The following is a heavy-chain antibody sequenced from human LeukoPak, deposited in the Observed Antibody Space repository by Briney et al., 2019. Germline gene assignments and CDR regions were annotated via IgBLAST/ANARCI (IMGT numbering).Heavy chain of an antibody. Sequence: ASVKVSCKASGGTFSSYAISWVRQAPGQGLEWMGGIIPIFGTASYAQKFQGRVTITTDESTSTAYMELSSLRSEDTAVYYCARGPGYYPYYFDYWGQGTLVTVSS. J-gene: IGHJ4*02. CDR3: ARGPGYYPYYFDY. CDR2: IIPIFGTA. CDR1: GGTFSSYA. D-gene: IGHD3-22*01. V-gene: IGHV1-69*05.